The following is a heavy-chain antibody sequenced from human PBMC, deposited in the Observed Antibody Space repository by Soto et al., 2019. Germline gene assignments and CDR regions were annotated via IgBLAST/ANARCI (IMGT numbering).Heavy chain of an antibody. CDR3: ASPPYGDYPY. V-gene: IGHV3-30-3*01. Sequence: VQLLESGGGLVQPGGSLRLSCAASGFTFSSYAMSWVRQAPGKGLEWVAVISYDGSNKYYADSVKGRFTISRDNSKNTLYLQMNSLRAEDTAVYYCASPPYGDYPYWGQGTLVTVSS. J-gene: IGHJ4*02. D-gene: IGHD4-17*01. CDR2: ISYDGSNK. CDR1: GFTFSSYA.